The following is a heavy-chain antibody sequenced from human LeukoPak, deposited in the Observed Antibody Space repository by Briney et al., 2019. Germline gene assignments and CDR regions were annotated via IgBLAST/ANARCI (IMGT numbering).Heavy chain of an antibody. CDR1: GFTFSNYT. D-gene: IGHD4-17*01. J-gene: IGHJ4*02. V-gene: IGHV3-21*04. CDR3: AIQPDYGDYLFDY. CDR2: ISSSRSYI. Sequence: NPGGSLRLSCAASGFTFSNYTMNWVRQAPGKGLEWVSSISSSRSYIFYADSVKGRFTVSRDNAKNTLYLQMNSLRAEDTAVYYCAIQPDYGDYLFDYWGQGTLVTVSS.